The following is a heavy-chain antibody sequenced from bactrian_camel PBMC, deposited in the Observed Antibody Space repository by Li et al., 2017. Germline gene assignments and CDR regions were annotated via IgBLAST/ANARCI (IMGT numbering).Heavy chain of an antibody. D-gene: IGHD2*01. J-gene: IGHJ4*01. CDR2: ILSDGSNT. V-gene: IGHV3S6*01. CDR1: GFTFSYVY. Sequence: HVQLVESGGGLVQPGGSLRLSCAASGFTFSYVYMNWVRQAPGKGLEWVSGILSDGSNTYYADSVKGRFTISRDNANNTVNLMMNSLKVEDTAMYYCAANFGSYCSGPYLARRANFLGQGTQVTVS.